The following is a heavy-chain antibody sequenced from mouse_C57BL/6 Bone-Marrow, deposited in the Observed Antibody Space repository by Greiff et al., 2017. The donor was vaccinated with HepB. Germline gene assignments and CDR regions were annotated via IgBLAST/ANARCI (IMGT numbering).Heavy chain of an antibody. CDR1: GFTFSSYT. V-gene: IGHV5-9*01. D-gene: IGHD2-1*01. Sequence: EVQLQESGGGLVKPGGSLKLSCAASGFTFSSYTMSWVRQTPEKRLEWVATISGGGGNTYYPDSVKGRFTISIDNAKNTLYLQMSSLRSEDTALYYCARGDYGNWFAYWGQGTLVTVSA. J-gene: IGHJ3*01. CDR2: ISGGGGNT. CDR3: ARGDYGNWFAY.